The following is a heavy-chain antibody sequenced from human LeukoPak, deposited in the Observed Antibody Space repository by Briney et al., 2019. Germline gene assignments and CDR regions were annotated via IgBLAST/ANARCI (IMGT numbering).Heavy chain of an antibody. Sequence: PGGSLRLSCTASGFTFSRYEMHWVRQVIGKGLEWVSAIGITDKTYYLAPVEGRFTIPRENAKNSVYLQMNSLRAEDTAVYYCARDLGTGTAYTNRFDLWGQGTLVTVSS. J-gene: IGHJ5*02. V-gene: IGHV3-13*01. CDR3: ARDLGTGTAYTNRFDL. D-gene: IGHD2/OR15-2a*01. CDR1: GFTFSRYE. CDR2: IGITDKT.